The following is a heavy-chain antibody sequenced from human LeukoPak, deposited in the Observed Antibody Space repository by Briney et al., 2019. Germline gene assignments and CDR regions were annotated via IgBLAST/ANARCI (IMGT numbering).Heavy chain of an antibody. Sequence: SETLSLTCAVYGGSFSGYYWSWIRQPAGKGLEWIGRIYTSGSTNYNPSLKSRVTMSVDTSKNQFSLKLSSVTAADTAVYYCARARPDYYDSSGYFWFDPWGQGTLVTVSS. CDR1: GGSFSGYY. CDR2: IYTSGST. D-gene: IGHD3-22*01. CDR3: ARARPDYYDSSGYFWFDP. V-gene: IGHV4-59*10. J-gene: IGHJ5*02.